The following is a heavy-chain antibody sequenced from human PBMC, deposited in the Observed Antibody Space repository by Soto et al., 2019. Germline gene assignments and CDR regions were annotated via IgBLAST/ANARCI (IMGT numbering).Heavy chain of an antibody. CDR1: GGTFSSYA. D-gene: IGHD5-12*01. CDR3: ATTGDGYGNSAKADY. CDR2: IIPILGTA. V-gene: IGHV1-69*01. J-gene: IGHJ4*02. Sequence: QVQLVQSGAEVKKPGSSVKVSCKASGGTFSSYAISWVRQAPGQGLEWMGGIIPILGTANYAQKFQGRVTITADESTSTAYMELSSLRSEDTAVYYCATTGDGYGNSAKADYWGQGTLVTVSS.